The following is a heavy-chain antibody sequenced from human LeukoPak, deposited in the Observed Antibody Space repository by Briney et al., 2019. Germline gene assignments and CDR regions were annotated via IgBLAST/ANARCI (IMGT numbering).Heavy chain of an antibody. CDR2: AHSSGHT. J-gene: IGHJ3*01. V-gene: IGHV4-59*01. D-gene: IGHD3-22*01. CDR1: GGSISGYY. CDR3: ARDSYDYDSHFEDVFDS. Sequence: SETLSLTCTVSGGSISGYYWSWIRQPPGKRLEWIGYAHSSGHTRSSTSLKSRVTISIDMSNNHVSLRLTSVTAADTALYYCARDSYDYDSHFEDVFDSWGQGTMVTVSS.